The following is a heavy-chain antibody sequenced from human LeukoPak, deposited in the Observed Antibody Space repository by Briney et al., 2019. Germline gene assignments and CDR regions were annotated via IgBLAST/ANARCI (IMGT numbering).Heavy chain of an antibody. Sequence: SETLSLTCAVYGGSFSGYYWSWIRQPPGKGLEWIGEINHSGSTNYNPSLKSRVTISVDTSKNQFSLKLSSVTAAETAVYYCAGRRIAAAGTRDYWGQGTLVTVSS. D-gene: IGHD6-13*01. J-gene: IGHJ4*02. CDR3: AGRRIAAAGTRDY. CDR1: GGSFSGYY. V-gene: IGHV4-34*01. CDR2: INHSGST.